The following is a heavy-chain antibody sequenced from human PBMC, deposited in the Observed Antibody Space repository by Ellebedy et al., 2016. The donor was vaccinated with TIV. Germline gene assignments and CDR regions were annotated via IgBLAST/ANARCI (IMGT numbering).Heavy chain of an antibody. CDR2: ISSSSSYI. V-gene: IGHV3-21*01. Sequence: GESLKISCAASGFTFSNYAMNWVRQAPGKGLEWVSSISSSSSYIYYADSVKGRFTISRDNAKNSLYLQMNSLRAEDTAVYYCARGAGSAAGILVDYWGQGTLVTVSS. J-gene: IGHJ4*02. D-gene: IGHD6-13*01. CDR1: GFTFSNYA. CDR3: ARGAGSAAGILVDY.